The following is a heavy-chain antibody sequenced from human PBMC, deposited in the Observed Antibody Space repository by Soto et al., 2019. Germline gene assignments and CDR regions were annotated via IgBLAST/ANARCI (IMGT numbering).Heavy chain of an antibody. Sequence: GASVKVSCKASGYTFTRYGISWVRQAPGQVLEWMGWISAYNGNTNYAQKLQGRVTMTTDTSTSTAYMELRILRSDDTDVYYCARDLSAIITIFGVVTIGPRYYGMDVWGQGTTVTVSS. J-gene: IGHJ6*02. V-gene: IGHV1-18*01. D-gene: IGHD3-3*01. CDR2: ISAYNGNT. CDR1: GYTFTRYG. CDR3: ARDLSAIITIFGVVTIGPRYYGMDV.